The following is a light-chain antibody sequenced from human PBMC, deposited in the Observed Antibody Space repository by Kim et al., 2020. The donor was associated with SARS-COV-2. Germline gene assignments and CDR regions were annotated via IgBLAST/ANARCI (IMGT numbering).Light chain of an antibody. V-gene: IGLV2-23*02. CDR2: EVS. J-gene: IGLJ3*02. Sequence: QSTTISCTGTSSDVGSYNFVSWYQQHPGKAPKLMIYEVSKRPSGVSNRFSGSKSGNTASLTISGLQAEDEADYYCCSYVGSSTLRVFGGGTKVTVL. CDR3: CSYVGSSTLRV. CDR1: SSDVGSYNF.